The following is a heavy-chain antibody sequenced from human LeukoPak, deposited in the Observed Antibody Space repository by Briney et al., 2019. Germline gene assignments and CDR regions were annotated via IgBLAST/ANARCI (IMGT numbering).Heavy chain of an antibody. CDR1: GYTFTSYA. J-gene: IGHJ4*02. CDR3: TGNYYGSGSYADFDY. CDR2: INTNTGNP. V-gene: IGHV7-4-1*02. Sequence: ASVKVSCKASGYTFTSYAMNWVRQAPGQGLEWMGWINTNTGNPTYAQGFTGRFVFSLDTSVSTAYLQISSLKAEDTAVYYCTGNYYGSGSYADFDYWGQGTLVTVSS. D-gene: IGHD3-10*01.